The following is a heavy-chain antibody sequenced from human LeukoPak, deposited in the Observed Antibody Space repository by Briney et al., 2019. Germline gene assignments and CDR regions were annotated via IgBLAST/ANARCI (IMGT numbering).Heavy chain of an antibody. CDR3: ARHWVVTPNY. V-gene: IGHV4-39*01. CDR2: MNYSGST. CDR1: GGSISSSSYY. Sequence: SETLSLTCTVSGGSISSSSYYWGWIRQPPGKGLEWIGSMNYSGSTYYNPSLKSRVTISVDTSKNQFSLKLSSVTAADTAVYYCARHWVVTPNYWGQGTLVTVSS. D-gene: IGHD2-21*02. J-gene: IGHJ4*02.